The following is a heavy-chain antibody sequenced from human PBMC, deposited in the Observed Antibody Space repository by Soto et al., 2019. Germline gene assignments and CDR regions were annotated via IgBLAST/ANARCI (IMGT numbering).Heavy chain of an antibody. J-gene: IGHJ6*02. V-gene: IGHV3-73*01. Sequence: PGGSLRLSCAASGFTFSSYAMSWVRQASGKGLEWVGRIRSKANSYATAYAASVKGRFTISRDDSKNTAYLQMNSLKTEDTAVYYCTRDIVVVVAAPEYGMDVWGQGTTVTVSS. CDR3: TRDIVVVVAAPEYGMDV. CDR2: IRSKANSYAT. CDR1: GFTFSSYA. D-gene: IGHD2-15*01.